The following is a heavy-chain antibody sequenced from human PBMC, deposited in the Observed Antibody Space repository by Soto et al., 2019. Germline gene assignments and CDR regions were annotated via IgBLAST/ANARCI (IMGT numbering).Heavy chain of an antibody. CDR3: AREEVSAYCSGGTCHFDY. J-gene: IGHJ4*02. Sequence: QVQLVQSGAEVKKPGSSVKVSCKASGGTFSSYAISWVRQAPGQGLEWMGGIIPIFGTANYAQKFQGRVRMTADXXTXPXXMELSSLGSEDTAVYYCAREEVSAYCSGGTCHFDYWGQGTLVTVCS. D-gene: IGHD2-15*01. CDR2: IIPIFGTA. V-gene: IGHV1-69*12. CDR1: GGTFSSYA.